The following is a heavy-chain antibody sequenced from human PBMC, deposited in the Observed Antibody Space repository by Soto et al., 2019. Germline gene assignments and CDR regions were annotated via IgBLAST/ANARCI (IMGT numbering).Heavy chain of an antibody. Sequence: PGESLKISCKGSGYFFSGDWIGWVRQMPGKGLEWMGITLPGDSETRYSPSFRGQVTISTDKSIDTAYLQWNSLKASDTAIYYCVRIAARYYWLDPWGQGTLVTVYS. CDR1: GYFFSGDW. V-gene: IGHV5-51*01. CDR2: TLPGDSET. D-gene: IGHD6-6*01. CDR3: VRIAARYYWLDP. J-gene: IGHJ5*02.